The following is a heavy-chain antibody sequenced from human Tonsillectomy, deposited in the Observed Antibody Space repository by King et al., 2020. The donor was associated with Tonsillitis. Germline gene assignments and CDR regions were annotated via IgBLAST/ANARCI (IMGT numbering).Heavy chain of an antibody. CDR1: GFTFSDYY. CDR2: ISSSGTTI. V-gene: IGHV3-11*01. D-gene: IGHD2-2*02. CDR3: ARDIPAAIHWFDP. J-gene: IGHJ5*02. Sequence: QVQLVESGGGLVKPGGSLRLSCAASGFTFSDYYMSWIRQAPGKGLECVSYISSSGTTIYYVDSVRGRFTISRDNAKNSLYLQMNSLRAEDTAVYYCARDIPAAIHWFDPWAREPWSPSPQ.